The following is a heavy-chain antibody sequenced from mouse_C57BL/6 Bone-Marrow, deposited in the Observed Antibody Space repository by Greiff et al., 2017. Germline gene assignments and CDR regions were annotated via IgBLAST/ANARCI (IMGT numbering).Heavy chain of an antibody. CDR1: GFTFSSYT. CDR2: ISGGGGNT. D-gene: IGHD2-3*01. V-gene: IGHV5-9*01. Sequence: EVMLVESGGGLVKPGGSLKLSCAASGFTFSSYTMSWVRQTPGKRLEWVATISGGGGNTYYPDSVKGRFTISRDNAKNTLYLQMSSLRSEDTALYYCARRWGYYKAMDYWGQGTSVTVSS. J-gene: IGHJ4*01. CDR3: ARRWGYYKAMDY.